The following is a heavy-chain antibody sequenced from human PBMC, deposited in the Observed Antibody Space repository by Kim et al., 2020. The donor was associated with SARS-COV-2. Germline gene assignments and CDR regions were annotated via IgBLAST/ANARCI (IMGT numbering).Heavy chain of an antibody. V-gene: IGHV4-59*01. J-gene: IGHJ4*02. CDR3: AREHGYNVDTDY. Sequence: NYNPSLKSRVTISVDTSKNQFSLKLSSVTAADTAVYYCAREHGYNVDTDYWGQGTLVTVSS. D-gene: IGHD5-12*01.